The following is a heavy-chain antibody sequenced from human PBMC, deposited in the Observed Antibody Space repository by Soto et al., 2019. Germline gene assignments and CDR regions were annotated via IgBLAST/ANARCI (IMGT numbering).Heavy chain of an antibody. CDR3: ARQGDRDAYYYYGMDV. D-gene: IGHD2-15*01. Sequence: SETLSLTCTVSGGSISSSSYYWGWIRQPPGKGMEWIGSIYYSGSTYYNPSLKSRVTISVDTSKNQFSLKLSSVTAADKAVYYCARQGDRDAYYYYGMDVWGQGTTVTVSS. CDR1: GGSISSSSYY. J-gene: IGHJ6*02. CDR2: IYYSGST. V-gene: IGHV4-39*01.